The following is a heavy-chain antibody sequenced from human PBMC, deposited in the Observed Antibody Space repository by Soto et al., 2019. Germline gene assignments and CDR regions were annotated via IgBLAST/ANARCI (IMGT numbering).Heavy chain of an antibody. CDR2: IYYSGST. D-gene: IGHD2-21*02. CDR3: ATQGHSYCGGDCYFFDY. CDR1: GGSISSYY. V-gene: IGHV4-59*01. Sequence: SETLSLTCTVSGGSISSYYWSWIRQPPGKGLEWIGYIYYSGSTNYNPSLKSRVTISVDTSKNQFSLKLSSVAAADTAVYYCATQGHSYCGGDCYFFDYWGQGTLVTVSS. J-gene: IGHJ4*02.